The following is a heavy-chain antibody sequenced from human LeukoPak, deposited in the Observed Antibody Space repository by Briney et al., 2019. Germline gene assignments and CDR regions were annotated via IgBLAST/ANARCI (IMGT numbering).Heavy chain of an antibody. V-gene: IGHV4-4*07. D-gene: IGHD6-19*01. J-gene: IGHJ6*02. Sequence: SETLSLTCTVSGDSINTYYWTWIRQPAGEGLEWIGRIYISGYTNYNPSLKSRVTMSVDTSKNQFSLKLSSVTAADTAVYYCAREGSGRYGMDVWGQGTTVTVSS. CDR2: IYISGYT. CDR1: GDSINTYY. CDR3: AREGSGRYGMDV.